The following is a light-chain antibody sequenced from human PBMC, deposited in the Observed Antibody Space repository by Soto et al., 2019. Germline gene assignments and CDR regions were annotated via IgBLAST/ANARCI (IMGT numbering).Light chain of an antibody. CDR1: QGISNS. CDR3: QKYNSAPLT. V-gene: IGKV1-27*01. J-gene: IGKJ4*01. CDR2: TAS. Sequence: DIQMTQSPSSLSASVGDRVTITCRASQGISNSLAWSQQKPGKVHKLLIYTASTLQSGVPSRFSGRGFGTEFTLTITSLQPEDVATHYCQKYNSAPLTFGGGTKVEIK.